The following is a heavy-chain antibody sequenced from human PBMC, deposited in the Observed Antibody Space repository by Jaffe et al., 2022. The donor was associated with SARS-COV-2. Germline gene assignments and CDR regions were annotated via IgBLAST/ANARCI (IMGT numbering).Heavy chain of an antibody. D-gene: IGHD3-10*01. CDR3: AKDGLEEWESISPSLLLWFGDGWFDP. V-gene: IGHV3-23*04. J-gene: IGHJ5*02. Sequence: EVQLVESGGGLVQPGGSLRLSCAASGFTFSSYAMSWVRQAPGKGLEWVSAISGSGGSTYYADSVKGRFTISRDNSKNTLYLQMNSLRAEDTAVYYCAKDGLEEWESISPSLLLWFGDGWFDPWGQGTLVTVSS. CDR1: GFTFSSYA. CDR2: ISGSGGST.